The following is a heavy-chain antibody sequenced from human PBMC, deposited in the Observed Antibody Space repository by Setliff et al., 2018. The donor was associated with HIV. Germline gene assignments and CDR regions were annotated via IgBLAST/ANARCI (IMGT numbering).Heavy chain of an antibody. CDR3: ARQLSNSLEC. V-gene: IGHV1-2*02. CDR1: GYTFTDYF. D-gene: IGHD1-1*01. CDR2: ISTDNANT. J-gene: IGHJ4*02. Sequence: WASVKVSCKSSGYTFTDYFMHWVRQAPGQGLEWMGWISTDNANTRISQKFRGSVTMTRDRSINTAYMEFTGLTSDDTAVYYCARQLSNSLECWGQGTPVTVSS.